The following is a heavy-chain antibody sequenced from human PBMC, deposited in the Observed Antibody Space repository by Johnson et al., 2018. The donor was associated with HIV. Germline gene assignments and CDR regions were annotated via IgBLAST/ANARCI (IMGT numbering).Heavy chain of an antibody. D-gene: IGHD4-23*01. CDR3: ARDKDYGGNHDAFDI. V-gene: IGHV3-30*04. CDR2: ISYDGSNK. J-gene: IGHJ3*02. Sequence: QVQLVESGGGFVKPGGSLRLSCAASGFTFSSYAMHWVRQAPGKGLEWVAVISYDGSNKYYADSVKGRFTISRDNSKNTLYLQMNSLRAEDTAVYYCARDKDYGGNHDAFDIWGQGTMVTVSS. CDR1: GFTFSSYA.